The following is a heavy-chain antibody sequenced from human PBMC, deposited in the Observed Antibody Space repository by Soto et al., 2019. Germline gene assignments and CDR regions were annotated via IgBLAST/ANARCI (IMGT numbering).Heavy chain of an antibody. J-gene: IGHJ4*02. D-gene: IGHD3-22*01. CDR2: IYYSGST. V-gene: IGHV4-31*03. CDR1: GVSISSGGYY. CDR3: ARVVPEYYYDSSGYYYFDH. Sequence: PSETLSLTCTVSGVSISSGGYYWSWIRQHPGKGLEWIGYIYYSGSTYYNPSLKSRVTISVDTSKNQFSLKLSSVTAADTAVYYCARVVPEYYYDSSGYYYFDHWGQGTLVTVSS.